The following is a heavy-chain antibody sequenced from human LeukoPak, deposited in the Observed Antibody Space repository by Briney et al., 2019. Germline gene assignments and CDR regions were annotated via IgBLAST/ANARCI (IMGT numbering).Heavy chain of an antibody. CDR3: ARESGYGSGSYYTVAFDY. D-gene: IGHD3-10*01. J-gene: IGHJ4*02. Sequence: SQTLSLTCTVSGGSISSGDYYWSWIRQPPGKGLEWIGYIYYSGSTYYNPSLKSRVTISVDTSKNQFSLKLSSVTAADTAVYYCARESGYGSGSYYTVAFDYWGQGTLVTVSS. CDR2: IYYSGST. CDR1: GGSISSGDYY. V-gene: IGHV4-30-4*01.